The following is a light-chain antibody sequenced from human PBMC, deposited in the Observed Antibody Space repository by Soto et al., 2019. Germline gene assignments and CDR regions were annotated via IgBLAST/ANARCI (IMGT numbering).Light chain of an antibody. CDR1: NSDVGGDKY. J-gene: IGLJ2*01. V-gene: IGLV2-14*03. CDR2: DVS. Sequence: QSALTQPASVSGSPGQSITISCTGSNSDVGGDKYVSWYQQHPGKAPKLLIYDVSDRPSGISHRFSGSKSANTASLTIFGLQTEDEADYYSCPSTTSSPPHVLFGGGTQLTVL. CDR3: CPSTTSSPPHVL.